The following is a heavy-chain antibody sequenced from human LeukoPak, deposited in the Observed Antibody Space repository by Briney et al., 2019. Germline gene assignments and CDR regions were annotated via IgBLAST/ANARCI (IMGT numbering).Heavy chain of an antibody. CDR1: GYTFTGYY. CDR3: AREEIDYGGNSGWFDP. Sequence: ASVKVSCKASGYTFTGYYMHWVRQAPGQGLEWMGWINPNSGGTNYAQKFQGRVTMTRDTSISTAYMELSRLRSDDTAVYYCAREEIDYGGNSGWFDPWGQGTLVTVSS. V-gene: IGHV1-2*02. J-gene: IGHJ5*02. CDR2: INPNSGGT. D-gene: IGHD4-23*01.